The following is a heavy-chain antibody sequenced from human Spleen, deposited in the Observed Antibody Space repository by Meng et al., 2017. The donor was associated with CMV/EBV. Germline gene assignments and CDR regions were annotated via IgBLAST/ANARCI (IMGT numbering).Heavy chain of an antibody. CDR2: IFHSGTT. V-gene: IGHV4-30-4*01. CDR3: ARALVSPTQIHFDF. D-gene: IGHD2-8*01. Sequence: SETLSLTCTVSGASISSADFYWSWVRQPPGKGLEWIGYIFHSGTTYYKPSLEGRLTLSEDTSKNQFSLKLTSVTAADTAVYYCARALVSPTQIHFDFWGQGTLVTVSS. CDR1: GASISSADFY. J-gene: IGHJ4*02.